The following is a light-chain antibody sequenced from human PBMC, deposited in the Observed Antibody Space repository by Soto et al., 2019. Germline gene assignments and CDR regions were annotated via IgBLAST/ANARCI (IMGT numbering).Light chain of an antibody. J-gene: IGKJ2*01. CDR1: QDISRF. Sequence: DVQMTQSPSAMSASVGDRVTITCRASQDISRFVAWFQQKPGKAPERLIYETSNLQPGVPSRFSGSGSGTEFTLAISGLQPEDYATYYCLQHNSYPYTFGQGTKVDI. CDR2: ETS. CDR3: LQHNSYPYT. V-gene: IGKV1-17*03.